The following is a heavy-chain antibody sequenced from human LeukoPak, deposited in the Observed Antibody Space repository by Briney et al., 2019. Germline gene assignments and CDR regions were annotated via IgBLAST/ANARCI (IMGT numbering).Heavy chain of an antibody. CDR1: GFTFSNYT. Sequence: SGGSLRLSCAASGFTFSNYTMTWFRQAPGKGLEWVSFIGISDDSIYYADSVKGRFTISRDNAKNSLSLQMNSLRVEDSAVYYCARPWGYWGQGTLVTVSS. CDR3: ARPWGY. J-gene: IGHJ4*02. CDR2: IGISDDSI. D-gene: IGHD7-27*01. V-gene: IGHV3-48*04.